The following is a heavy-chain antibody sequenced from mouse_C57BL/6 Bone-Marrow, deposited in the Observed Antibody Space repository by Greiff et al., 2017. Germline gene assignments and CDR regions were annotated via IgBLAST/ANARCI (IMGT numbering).Heavy chain of an antibody. J-gene: IGHJ2*01. V-gene: IGHV2-9-1*01. CDR3: ARNLPYYYGSISYFDY. Sequence: VQGVESGPGLVAPSQSLSITCTVSGFSLTSYAISWVRQPPGKGLEWLGVIWTGGGTNYNSALKSRLSISKDNSKSQVFLKMNSLQTDDTARYYCARNLPYYYGSISYFDYWGQGTTLTVSS. D-gene: IGHD1-1*01. CDR1: GFSLTSYA. CDR2: IWTGGGT.